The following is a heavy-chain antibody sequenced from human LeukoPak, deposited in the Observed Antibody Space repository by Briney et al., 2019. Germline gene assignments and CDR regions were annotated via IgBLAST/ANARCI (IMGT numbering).Heavy chain of an antibody. CDR3: VRQFAS. J-gene: IGHJ4*02. V-gene: IGHV3-48*01. CDR1: GFTFGDHI. CDR2: VSGSGSTV. Sequence: GGSLGLSCAATGFTFGDHIMNWVRQLPGKRLEWVAYVSGSGSTVYYADSVKGRFTVSRDNGKSSLYLQMNSLRVEDTALYYCVRQFASWGQGTLVTVSS.